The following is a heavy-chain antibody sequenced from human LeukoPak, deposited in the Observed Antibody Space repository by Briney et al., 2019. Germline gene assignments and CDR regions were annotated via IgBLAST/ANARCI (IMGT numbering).Heavy chain of an antibody. Sequence: PGGSLTLSCAASGFTFINYWMHWVRQAPGEGLVWVSHINNDGSTTTYADSVKGRFTISRDNAKNTLYLHVNSLRAEDTAVYYCARGGFCSGADCRGSFDYWGQGSLVTVS. D-gene: IGHD2-15*01. CDR3: ARGGFCSGADCRGSFDY. V-gene: IGHV3-74*01. CDR1: GFTFINYW. CDR2: INNDGSTT. J-gene: IGHJ4*02.